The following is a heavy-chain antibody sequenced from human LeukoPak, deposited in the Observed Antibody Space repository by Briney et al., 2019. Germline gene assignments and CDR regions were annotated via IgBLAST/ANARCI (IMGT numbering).Heavy chain of an antibody. V-gene: IGHV1-18*01. Sequence: ASVKVSCTASGYTFTSYGISWVRQAPGQGLAWMGWISAYNGNTNYAQKLQGRVTMTTDTSTSTAYMELRSLRSDDTAVYYCARDGSPVTMFGMDVWGQGTTVTVSS. CDR1: GYTFTSYG. CDR2: ISAYNGNT. CDR3: ARDGSPVTMFGMDV. J-gene: IGHJ6*02. D-gene: IGHD3-10*02.